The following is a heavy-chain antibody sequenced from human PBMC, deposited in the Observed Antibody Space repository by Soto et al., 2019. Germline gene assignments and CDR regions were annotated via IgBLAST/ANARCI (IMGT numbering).Heavy chain of an antibody. Sequence: EVQLVESGGGLVQPGGSLRLSCAASGFTVGSNYMNWVRQAPGKGLEWVSVIYSGGSTYYADFVKGRFTISRDNSKNTLYLQMNSLRAEDTAVYYCARSWAVAGSYDYWGQGTLVTVSS. V-gene: IGHV3-66*01. CDR1: GFTVGSNY. CDR3: ARSWAVAGSYDY. J-gene: IGHJ4*02. D-gene: IGHD6-19*01. CDR2: IYSGGST.